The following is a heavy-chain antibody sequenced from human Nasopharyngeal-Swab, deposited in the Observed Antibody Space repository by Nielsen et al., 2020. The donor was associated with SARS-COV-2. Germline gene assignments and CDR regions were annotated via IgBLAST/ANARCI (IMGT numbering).Heavy chain of an antibody. V-gene: IGHV3-23*01. CDR3: VQGTTAPDV. CDR2: ISRSGGSV. D-gene: IGHD1-7*01. CDR1: GFTCSAYG. J-gene: IGHJ4*02. Sequence: GGSLRLSCAASGFTCSAYGMAWVRQAAGKGLEWVSGISRSGGSVDYAGSVKGRFTTSRDNSKNMVYLHMARLRVEDTALYYCVQGTTAPDVWGQGTLVTVSS.